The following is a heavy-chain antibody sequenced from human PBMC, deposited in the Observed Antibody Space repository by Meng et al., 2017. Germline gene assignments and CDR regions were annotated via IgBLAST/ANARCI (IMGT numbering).Heavy chain of an antibody. V-gene: IGHV1-2*06. D-gene: IGHD6-19*01. CDR2: INPNSAGT. CDR1: GYPLTRYY. J-gene: IGHJ4*02. Sequence: VALVQSGGEVNKPGASVKISRYASGYPLTRYYMHWVRQAPGQGLEWMGRINPNSAGTNYAQKFQRRVTMTRDTSISTAYMELSRLRSVDTAVYYCASTEDPLNQWMGQDYWGQGTLVTVSS. CDR3: ASTEDPLNQWMGQDY.